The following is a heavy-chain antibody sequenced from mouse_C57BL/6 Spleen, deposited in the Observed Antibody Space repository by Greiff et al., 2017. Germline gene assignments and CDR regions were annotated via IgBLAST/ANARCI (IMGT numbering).Heavy chain of an antibody. J-gene: IGHJ3*01. Sequence: EVKLEESGEGLVKPGGSLKLSCAASGFTFSSYAMSWVRQTPEKRLEWVAYISSGGDYIYYADTVKGRFTISRDNARNTLYLQMSSLKSEETAMYYCTRDRGNPAWFAYWGQGTLVTVSA. CDR1: GFTFSSYA. D-gene: IGHD2-1*01. CDR3: TRDRGNPAWFAY. V-gene: IGHV5-9-1*02. CDR2: ISSGGDYI.